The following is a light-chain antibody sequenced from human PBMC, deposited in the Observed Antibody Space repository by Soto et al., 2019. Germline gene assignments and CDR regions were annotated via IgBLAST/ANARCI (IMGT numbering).Light chain of an antibody. CDR1: SSNIGAGYD. J-gene: IGLJ2*01. CDR2: GNS. Sequence: QSVLTQPPSVSGAPGQRVTISCTGSSSNIGAGYDVHWYQQLPGTAPKLLIYGNSNRPSGVPDRFSGSKSGTSASLAITGLQAEDGADYYCQSYDSSLSGRVVFGGGTKVTVL. V-gene: IGLV1-40*01. CDR3: QSYDSSLSGRVV.